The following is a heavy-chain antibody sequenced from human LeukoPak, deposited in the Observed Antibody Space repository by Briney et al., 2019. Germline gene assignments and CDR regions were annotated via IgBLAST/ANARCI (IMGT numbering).Heavy chain of an antibody. V-gene: IGHV4-59*01. D-gene: IGHD3-22*01. CDR2: IYYTGSV. Sequence: SETLSLTCTVSGGSITGYYWSWIPQPPGKGLQWIGYIYYTGSVNYNPSLKSRVTISVDTSKNQFSLKLSSVTAADTAVYFCARGVLENGYLSNDAFDIWGQGTLVAVSS. J-gene: IGHJ3*02. CDR3: ARGVLENGYLSNDAFDI. CDR1: GGSITGYY.